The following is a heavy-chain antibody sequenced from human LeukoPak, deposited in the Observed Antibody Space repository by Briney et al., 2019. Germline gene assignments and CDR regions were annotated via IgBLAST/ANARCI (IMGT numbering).Heavy chain of an antibody. J-gene: IGHJ5*02. V-gene: IGHV4-34*01. CDR3: ARVLFSRRVDP. D-gene: IGHD6-13*01. CDR2: INHSGST. CDR1: GGSFSGYY. Sequence: SETLSLTCAVYGGSFSGYYWSWIRQPPGKGLEWIGEINHSGSTNYNPSLNSRVTISVDTSKNQFSLKLSSVTAADTAVYYCARVLFSRRVDPWGQGTLVTVSS.